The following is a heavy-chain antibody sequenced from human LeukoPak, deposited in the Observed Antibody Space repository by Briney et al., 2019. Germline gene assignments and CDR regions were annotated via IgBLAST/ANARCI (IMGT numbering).Heavy chain of an antibody. J-gene: IGHJ6*02. Sequence: GESLKISCKGSGYSFTSYWISWVRQMPGKGLEWMGRIDPSDSYTNYSPSFQGHVSISADKSISTAYLQWSSLKASDTAMYYCARRDKNYYYGMDVWGQGTLVTVSS. D-gene: IGHD2-15*01. CDR3: ARRDKNYYYGMDV. V-gene: IGHV5-10-1*01. CDR1: GYSFTSYW. CDR2: IDPSDSYT.